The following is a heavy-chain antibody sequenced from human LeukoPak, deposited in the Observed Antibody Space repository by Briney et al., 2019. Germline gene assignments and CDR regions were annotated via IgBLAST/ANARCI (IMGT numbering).Heavy chain of an antibody. J-gene: IGHJ5*02. D-gene: IGHD2-2*01. CDR2: TSSSGSTI. CDR3: ARPYCSTTSCYGLRSYWFDP. CDR1: GCTFSDYY. V-gene: IGHV3-11*01. Sequence: GGSLRLSCAASGCTFSDYYMSWIRQAPGKGLEWVSYTSSSGSTIYSADSVKGRFTISRDNAKKSLYLQMNSLRAEDTAVYYCARPYCSTTSCYGLRSYWFDPWGQGTLVTVSS.